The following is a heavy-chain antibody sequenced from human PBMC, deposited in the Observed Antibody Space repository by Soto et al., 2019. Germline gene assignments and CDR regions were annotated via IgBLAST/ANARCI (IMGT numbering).Heavy chain of an antibody. D-gene: IGHD5-12*01. V-gene: IGHV4-34*01. Sequence: QVQLQQWGAGLLKPSETLSLNCAVTGGSLSGYYWSWIRQPPGKGLEWIGEVKDGGHANYSPSLRGRVTISSDTSTNQFLLRLHSVTAADTGVYYCARGQEGVVATHWDQGSLVTVSS. CDR2: VKDGGHA. CDR1: GGSLSGYY. J-gene: IGHJ4*02. CDR3: ARGQEGVVATH.